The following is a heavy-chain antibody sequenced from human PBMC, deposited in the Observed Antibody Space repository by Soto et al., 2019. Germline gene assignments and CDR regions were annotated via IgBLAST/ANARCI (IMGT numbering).Heavy chain of an antibody. CDR2: INHSGST. CDR3: AGGADGIFDY. Sequence: SETLSLPCAVYGGSFSGYYWSWIRQPPGKGLEWIGEINHSGSTNYNPSLKSRVTISVDTSKNQFSLKLSSVTAADTAVYYCAGGADGIFDYWGQGTLVTVSS. D-gene: IGHD3-3*02. V-gene: IGHV4-34*01. J-gene: IGHJ4*02. CDR1: GGSFSGYY.